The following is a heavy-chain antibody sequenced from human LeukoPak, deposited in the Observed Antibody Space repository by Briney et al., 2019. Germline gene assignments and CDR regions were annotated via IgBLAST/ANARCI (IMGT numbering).Heavy chain of an antibody. J-gene: IGHJ3*02. Sequence: ASVKVSCKASGYTFSSYYMHWVRQAPGQGLEWMGIINPSGGSTSYAQKFQGRVTMTRDMSTSTVYMELSSLRSEDTAVYYCARDRSDVAARRAFDTWGQGTMVTVSS. CDR3: ARDRSDVAARRAFDT. V-gene: IGHV1-46*01. CDR2: INPSGGST. CDR1: GYTFSSYY. D-gene: IGHD6-6*01.